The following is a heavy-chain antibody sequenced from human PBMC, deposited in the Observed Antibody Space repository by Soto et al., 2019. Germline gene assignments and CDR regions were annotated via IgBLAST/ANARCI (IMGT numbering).Heavy chain of an antibody. CDR1: GYTFTSYY. CDR3: ARDVNYYGSGSYYSSYYYGMDV. D-gene: IGHD3-10*01. CDR2: INPSGGST. J-gene: IGHJ6*02. Sequence: ASVKVSCKASGYTFTSYYMHWVREAPGQGLELMGIINPSGGSTSYAQKFQGRVTMTRDTSTSTVYMELSSLRSEDTAVCYCARDVNYYGSGSYYSSYYYGMDVWGQGTTVTVSS. V-gene: IGHV1-46*01.